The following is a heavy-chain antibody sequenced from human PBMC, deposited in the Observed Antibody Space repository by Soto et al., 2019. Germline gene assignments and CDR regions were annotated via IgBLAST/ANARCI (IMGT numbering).Heavy chain of an antibody. D-gene: IGHD4-4*01. J-gene: IGHJ6*02. Sequence: SVKVSCKASGGTFSSYAISWVRQAPGQGLEWMGGIIPIFGTANYAQKFQGRVTITADESTSTAYMELSSLRSEDTAVYYCAKIDYSNQPWGYYYYGMDVWGQGTTVTVSS. CDR2: IIPIFGTA. CDR3: AKIDYSNQPWGYYYYGMDV. CDR1: GGTFSSYA. V-gene: IGHV1-69*13.